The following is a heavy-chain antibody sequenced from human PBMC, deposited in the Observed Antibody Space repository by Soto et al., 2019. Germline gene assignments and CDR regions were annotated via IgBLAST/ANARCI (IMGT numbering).Heavy chain of an antibody. CDR1: GFTFSSYG. Sequence: QVQLVESGGGVVQPGRSLRLSCAASGFTFSSYGMHWVRQAPGKGLEWVAVIWYDGSNKYYADSVKGRFTISRDNSKNTLYLQMKSLRAEDTPVYYSARDLGSYYGGGYYYGMDVWGEGTTVNVSS. CDR3: ARDLGSYYGGGYYYGMDV. D-gene: IGHD1-26*01. J-gene: IGHJ6*04. CDR2: IWYDGSNK. V-gene: IGHV3-33*01.